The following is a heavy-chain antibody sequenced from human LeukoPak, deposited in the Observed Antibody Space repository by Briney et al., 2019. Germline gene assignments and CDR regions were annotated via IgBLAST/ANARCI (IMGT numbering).Heavy chain of an antibody. J-gene: IGHJ4*02. Sequence: PGRSLRLSCTASGFTFGDYAMSWVRQAPGKGLEWVGFIRSKAYGGTTEYAASVKGRFTISRDDSKSIAYLQMNSLKTEDTAVYYCTSHDYGDYGGIYWGQGTLVTVSS. CDR3: TSHDYGDYGGIY. CDR1: GFTFGDYA. V-gene: IGHV3-49*04. CDR2: IRSKAYGGTT. D-gene: IGHD4-17*01.